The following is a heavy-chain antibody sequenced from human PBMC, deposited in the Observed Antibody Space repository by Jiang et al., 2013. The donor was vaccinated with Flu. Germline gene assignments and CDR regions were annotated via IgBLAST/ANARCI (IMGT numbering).Heavy chain of an antibody. CDR3: ARGPDSSSYYYFY. CDR1: GDTFNRNP. CDR2: IIPVFGPP. D-gene: IGHD3-22*01. Sequence: SGAEVKEPGSSVKVSCKASGDTFNRNPINWVRQAPGQGLEWMGGIIPVFGPPTYARKFQGRVRITADESTSTAYMDLSSLTSEDTAVYYCARGPDSSSYYYFYWGQGTLVTVSS. V-gene: IGHV1-69*01. J-gene: IGHJ4*02.